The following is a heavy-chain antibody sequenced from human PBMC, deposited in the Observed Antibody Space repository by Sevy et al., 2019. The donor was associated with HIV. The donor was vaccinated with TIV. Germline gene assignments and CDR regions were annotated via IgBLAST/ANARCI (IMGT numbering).Heavy chain of an antibody. V-gene: IGHV3-48*02. CDR1: GFTLSPYS. J-gene: IGHJ6*02. Sequence: GGSLRLSCAASGFTLSPYSMEWVRQAPGKGLEWVSHISSSSNIIYYADPVKGRFTVSRDNAKNSLYLRMDSLRDEDTAVYYWAGDAMRVGNSNYYYGMDVWGQGTTVTVSS. D-gene: IGHD2-2*01. CDR2: ISSSSNII. CDR3: AGDAMRVGNSNYYYGMDV.